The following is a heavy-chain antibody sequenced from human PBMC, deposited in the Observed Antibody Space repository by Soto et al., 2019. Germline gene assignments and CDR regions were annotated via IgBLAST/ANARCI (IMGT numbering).Heavy chain of an antibody. J-gene: IGHJ5*02. Sequence: QVQLEESGPGLVKPSETVSLTCTVSGASIRSYYWSWIRQPPGKGLEWIGSIYYSGSTNYKPSLKSRVTISVDTSKNQFSLKLNSVTAADTAVYYCARQGGWFDPWGQGTLVTVSS. V-gene: IGHV4-59*08. CDR2: IYYSGST. CDR1: GASIRSYY. CDR3: ARQGGWFDP. D-gene: IGHD1-26*01.